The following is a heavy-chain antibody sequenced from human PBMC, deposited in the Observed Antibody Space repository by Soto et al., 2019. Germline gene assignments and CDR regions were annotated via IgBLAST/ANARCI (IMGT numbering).Heavy chain of an antibody. V-gene: IGHV3-23*01. CDR2: ISGSGGST. CDR3: AKLYYYFWSGYHFDY. J-gene: IGHJ4*02. CDR1: GFTFSSYA. Sequence: GGSLRLSCAASGFTFSSYAMSWVRQAPGKGLEWVSAISGSGGSTYYADSVKGRFTISRDNSKNTLYPQMNSLRAEDTAVYYCAKLYYYFWSGYHFDYWGQGTLVTVPS. D-gene: IGHD3-3*01.